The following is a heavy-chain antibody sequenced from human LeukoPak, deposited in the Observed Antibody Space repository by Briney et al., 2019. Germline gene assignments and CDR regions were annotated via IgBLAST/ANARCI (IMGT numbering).Heavy chain of an antibody. D-gene: IGHD3-16*01. CDR1: GFTFSSYS. J-gene: IGHJ4*02. Sequence: PGGSLRLSCAASGFTFSSYSMNWVRQAPGKGLEWVAGISWNGDHVAFVDALKGRFTISRDNAKNSLYLQMNSLRDEDTAFYYCAKDVSDYVWGEYRHFDSWGQGTLVTVSS. CDR2: ISWNGDHV. CDR3: AKDVSDYVWGEYRHFDS. V-gene: IGHV3-9*01.